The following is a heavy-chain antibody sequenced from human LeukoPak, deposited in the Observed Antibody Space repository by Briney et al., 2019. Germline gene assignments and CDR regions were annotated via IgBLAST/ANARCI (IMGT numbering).Heavy chain of an antibody. V-gene: IGHV3-30*18. D-gene: IGHD1-1*01. CDR3: AKEQRSGSHYYYYGMDV. CDR1: GFTFSSYG. CDR2: ISYDGSNK. J-gene: IGHJ6*02. Sequence: GGSLRLSCAASGFTFSSYGMHWVRQAPGKGLEWVAVISYDGSNKYYADSVKGRFTISRDNSKNTLYLQMNSLRAEDTAVYYCAKEQRSGSHYYYYGMDVWGQGTTVTVSS.